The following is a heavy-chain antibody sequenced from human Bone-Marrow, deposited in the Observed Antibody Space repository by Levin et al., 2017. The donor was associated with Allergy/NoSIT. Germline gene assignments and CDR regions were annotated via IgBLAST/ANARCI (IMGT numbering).Heavy chain of an antibody. D-gene: IGHD5-24*01. CDR1: GSTFSNSW. J-gene: IGHJ5*02. CDR2: IKEDGSEK. V-gene: IGHV3-7*01. Sequence: LSLTCAASGSTFSNSWMSWVRQAPGKGLEWVANIKEDGSEKYYVDSVKGRCTISRENAKNSLYVQMNSLRAEDTAVYYCASDQSRSATIGARWSDPWGQGPLVTVSS. CDR3: ASDQSRSATIGARWSDP.